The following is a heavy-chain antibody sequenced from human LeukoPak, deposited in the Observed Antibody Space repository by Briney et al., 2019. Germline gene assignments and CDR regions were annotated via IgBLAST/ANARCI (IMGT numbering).Heavy chain of an antibody. CDR2: IHNSGST. V-gene: IGHV4-30-4*01. CDR1: GGSISGGEYH. D-gene: IGHD2-15*01. Sequence: SETLSLTCTVSGGSISGGEYHWSWIRQPPGKGLEWIGYIHNSGSTYYNPSLESRVTISEDTSNNQFSLKVNSVTAADTAVYYCASYRVGEGGRGYWGQGTLATVSS. CDR3: ASYRVGEGGRGY. J-gene: IGHJ4*02.